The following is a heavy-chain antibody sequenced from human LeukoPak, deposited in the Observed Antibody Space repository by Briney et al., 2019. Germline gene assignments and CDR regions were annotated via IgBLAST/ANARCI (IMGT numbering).Heavy chain of an antibody. Sequence: GESLKISCKASGYIFTSYWIGWVRQMPGKGLEWMGIIYPGDSDTRYSPSFQGQVTISVDKSISTAYLQWSSLKASDTAMYYGARIPCSSTSCHKRFDYWGQGTLVTVSS. J-gene: IGHJ4*02. V-gene: IGHV5-51*01. CDR2: IYPGDSDT. D-gene: IGHD2-2*01. CDR1: GYIFTSYW. CDR3: ARIPCSSTSCHKRFDY.